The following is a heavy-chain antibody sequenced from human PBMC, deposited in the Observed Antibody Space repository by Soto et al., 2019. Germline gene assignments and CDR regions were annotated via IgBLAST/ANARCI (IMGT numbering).Heavy chain of an antibody. Sequence: SETLSLTCTVSGGSISSYYWSWIRQPPGKGLEWIGYIYYSGSTNYNPSLKSRVTISVDTSKNQFSLKLSSVTAADTAVYYCAREMGANYDFPWYYMDVWGKGTTVTVSS. CDR3: AREMGANYDFPWYYMDV. V-gene: IGHV4-59*01. CDR2: IYYSGST. CDR1: GGSISSYY. D-gene: IGHD3-3*01. J-gene: IGHJ6*03.